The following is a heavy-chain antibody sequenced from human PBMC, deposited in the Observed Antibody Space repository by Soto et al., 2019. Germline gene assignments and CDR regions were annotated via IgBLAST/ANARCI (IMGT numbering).Heavy chain of an antibody. CDR1: GFTFSDYG. CDR3: AKDTYSHDSVGYYAFDY. CDR2: ISYDGSNK. J-gene: IGHJ4*02. Sequence: QVQLVESGGGVVQPGRSLRLSCAASGFTFSDYGIHWVRQAPGKGLEWVAVISYDGSNKNYADSVKGRFTISRDNSKNSLDLQMSSLRPEDTAVYYCAKDTYSHDSVGYYAFDYWGQGTLVTVSS. V-gene: IGHV3-30*18. D-gene: IGHD3-22*01.